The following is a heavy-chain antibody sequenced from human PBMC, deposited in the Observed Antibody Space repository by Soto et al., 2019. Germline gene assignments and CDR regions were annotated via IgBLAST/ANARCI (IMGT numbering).Heavy chain of an antibody. V-gene: IGHV4-34*01. CDR2: INHSGST. D-gene: IGHD2-15*01. CDR3: ARLGIVVVAATRGYYDYMDV. J-gene: IGHJ6*03. Sequence: PSETLSLTCAVYGGSFSGYYWSWIRQPPGKGLEWIGEINHSGSTNYNPSLKSRVTISVDTSKNQFSLKLSSATAADTAVYYCARLGIVVVAATRGYYDYMDVWGKGTTVT. CDR1: GGSFSGYY.